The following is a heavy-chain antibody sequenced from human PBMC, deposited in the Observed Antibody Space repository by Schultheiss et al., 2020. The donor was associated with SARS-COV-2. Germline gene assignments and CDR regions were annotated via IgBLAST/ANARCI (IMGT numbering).Heavy chain of an antibody. CDR2: IYHSGST. J-gene: IGHJ4*02. V-gene: IGHV4-39*07. CDR3: ATGLVGAIHSGGY. Sequence: SETLSLTCTVSGGSISSGGYYWSWIRQPPGKGLEWIGSIYHSGSTYYNPSLKSRVTISVDTSKNQFSLKLSSVTAADTAVYYCATGLVGAIHSGGYWGQGTLVTVAS. CDR1: GGSISSGGYY. D-gene: IGHD1-26*01.